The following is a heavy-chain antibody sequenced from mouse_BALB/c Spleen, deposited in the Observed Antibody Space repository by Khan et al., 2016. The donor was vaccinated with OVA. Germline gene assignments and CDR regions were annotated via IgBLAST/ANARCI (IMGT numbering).Heavy chain of an antibody. J-gene: IGHJ3*01. CDR3: TNSNCGWFAY. Sequence: EVELVESGGGLVEPGGSLKLPRAASGLTLRSFVTSWVRQTPEKRLACVATISSAATYTYYPDSATGRFTIFRDTAKNTLYLQMHSLRYDDTAIYCCTNSNCGWFAYWGQGTLVTVST. CDR2: ISSAATYT. D-gene: IGHD2-5*01. CDR1: GLTLRSFV. V-gene: IGHV5-9-1*01.